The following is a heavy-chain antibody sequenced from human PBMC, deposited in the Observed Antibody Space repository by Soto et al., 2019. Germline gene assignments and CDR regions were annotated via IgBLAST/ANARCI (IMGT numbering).Heavy chain of an antibody. V-gene: IGHV3-21*06. J-gene: IGHJ4*02. CDR1: GFTFRSYS. CDR2: ISSSSNYI. Sequence: VRSLRLSYASSGFTFRSYSMSWVRQAPGKGLEWVSSISSSSNYIYYADSVKGRFTISRDNAKNSLYLQMNSLRAEDTAVYYCARDLVGATIWGQGTLVTSPQ. D-gene: IGHD1-26*01. CDR3: ARDLVGATI.